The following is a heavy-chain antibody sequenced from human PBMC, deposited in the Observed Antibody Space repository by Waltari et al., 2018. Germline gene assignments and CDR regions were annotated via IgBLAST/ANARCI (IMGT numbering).Heavy chain of an antibody. V-gene: IGHV3-30*18. Sequence: QVQLVESGGGVVQPGTSGRLSCAASGFSFRGYGMHWVRQAPGKGLHWVAVISYDGSAKYYADSVHGRFIISRDNSENTLYLQMNSLTAEDTAVYYCAKQESGSYFEYWGQGTLVTVSS. CDR2: ISYDGSAK. CDR3: AKQESGSYFEY. CDR1: GFSFRGYG. D-gene: IGHD1-26*01. J-gene: IGHJ4*02.